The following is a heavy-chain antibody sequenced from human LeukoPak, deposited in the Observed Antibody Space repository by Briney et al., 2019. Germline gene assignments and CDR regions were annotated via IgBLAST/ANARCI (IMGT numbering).Heavy chain of an antibody. CDR1: GYTFSGSY. CDR2: IKVSGGRT. V-gene: IGHV1-46*01. J-gene: IGHJ4*02. Sequence: ASVKVSCKASGYTFSGSYVHWVRQAPGQGLEWMGIIKVSGGRTEYAQKFQGRVTVTRDMSTSTVYMELNNLRSEDTAVYYCAREPPESYYFDNWGQGTLVTVSS. CDR3: AREPPESYYFDN.